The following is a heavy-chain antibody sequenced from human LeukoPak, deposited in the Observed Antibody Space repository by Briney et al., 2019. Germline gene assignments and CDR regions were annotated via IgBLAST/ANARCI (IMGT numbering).Heavy chain of an antibody. D-gene: IGHD2-15*01. V-gene: IGHV5-51*01. Sequence: GESLKISCKGSGYSFTSYWIGWVRQVPGKGLEWMGLIYPGDSDTRYSPSFQGQVTISADKSISTAYLQWSGLKASDTAIYYCARLFGGSAGYFDFWGQGTLVTVSS. CDR3: ARLFGGSAGYFDF. J-gene: IGHJ4*02. CDR2: IYPGDSDT. CDR1: GYSFTSYW.